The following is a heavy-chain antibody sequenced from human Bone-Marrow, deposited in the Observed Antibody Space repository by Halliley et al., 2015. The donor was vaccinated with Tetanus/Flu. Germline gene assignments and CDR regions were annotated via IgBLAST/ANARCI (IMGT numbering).Heavy chain of an antibody. CDR2: ISGDGAST. Sequence: PGKGLEWVSGISGDGASTSYASSVKGRFTMSRDNSKNTVYLQLDSVKTEDTALYYCAQSTTGENWGQGTLVTVSS. V-gene: IGHV3-23*01. D-gene: IGHD2-2*01. CDR3: AQSTTGEN. J-gene: IGHJ4*02.